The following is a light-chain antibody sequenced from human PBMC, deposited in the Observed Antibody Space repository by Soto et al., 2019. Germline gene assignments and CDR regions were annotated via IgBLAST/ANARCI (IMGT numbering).Light chain of an antibody. J-gene: IGKJ2*01. CDR2: DAS. Sequence: EFVLTQSPGTLSLSPGERATLSCRASQTVRNNYLAWYQQKPGQAPRLLIYDASSRATGIPDRFSGGGSGTDFTLTISCLQSEDFATYYCQQSYSTPYSFGQGTKVDI. CDR1: QTVRNNY. CDR3: QQSYSTPYS. V-gene: IGKV3D-20*02.